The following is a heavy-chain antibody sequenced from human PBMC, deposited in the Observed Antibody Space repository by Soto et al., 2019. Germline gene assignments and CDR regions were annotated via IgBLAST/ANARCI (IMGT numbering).Heavy chain of an antibody. CDR3: ARLFGSNYYYGMDV. V-gene: IGHV1-18*01. Sequence: ASVKVSCKTSGYTFTNFGLSWVRQAPGQGLEWMGWISAYNGNTNYAQNFQGRVTMTTDTSTSTAYMELRSLRSDDTAVYYCARLFGSNYYYGMDVWGQGTTVTVSS. CDR1: GYTFTNFG. CDR2: ISAYNGNT. D-gene: IGHD2-21*01. J-gene: IGHJ6*02.